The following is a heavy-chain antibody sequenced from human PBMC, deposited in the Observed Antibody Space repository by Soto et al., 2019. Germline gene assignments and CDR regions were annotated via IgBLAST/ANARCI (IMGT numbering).Heavy chain of an antibody. CDR3: AKDMGVTALKYYFDY. D-gene: IGHD2-8*01. CDR2: ISVDGNTK. J-gene: IGHJ4*02. CDR1: GFSFSTYN. V-gene: IGHV3-30*18. Sequence: QVRLVESGGGVVQPGRSLRLSCAASGFSFSTYNMHRVRQAPGKGLEWVAFISVDGNTKYYSDSVKGRFTISRDNSKNTLFLQMNSLTAGDTGVYFCAKDMGVTALKYYFDYWGQGTLVTVSS.